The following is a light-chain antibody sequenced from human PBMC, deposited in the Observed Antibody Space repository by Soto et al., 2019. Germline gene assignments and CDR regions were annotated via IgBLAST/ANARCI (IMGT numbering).Light chain of an antibody. CDR3: QHRNNWYT. Sequence: EIVLTQSPATLSLSPGERATLSCRASQSISNYLAWYQQKPGQAPRLLIYDASKRATGIPARFSGSGSGTDFTLTISSLEPEDFVVYFCQHRNNWYTFGQGTKLEIK. CDR1: QSISNY. V-gene: IGKV3-11*01. J-gene: IGKJ2*01. CDR2: DAS.